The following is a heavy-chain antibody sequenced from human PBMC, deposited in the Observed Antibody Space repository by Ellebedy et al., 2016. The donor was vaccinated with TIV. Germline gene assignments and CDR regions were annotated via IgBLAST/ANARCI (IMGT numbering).Heavy chain of an antibody. CDR3: ARERVPAAISLAWFDP. CDR2: ISAYNGNT. V-gene: IGHV1-18*04. Sequence: ASVKVSXXASGYTFTSYYMHWVRQAPGQGLEWMGWISAYNGNTNYAQKLQGRVTMTTDTSTSTAYMELRSLRSDDTAVYYCARERVPAAISLAWFDPWGQGTLVTVSS. D-gene: IGHD2-2*01. CDR1: GYTFTSYY. J-gene: IGHJ5*02.